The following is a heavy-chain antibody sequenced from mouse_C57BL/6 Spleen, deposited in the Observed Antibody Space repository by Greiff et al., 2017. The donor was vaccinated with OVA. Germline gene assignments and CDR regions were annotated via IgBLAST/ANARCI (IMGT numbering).Heavy chain of an antibody. D-gene: IGHD1-1*01. CDR3: ARHPYGSSPFDY. CDR2: ISSGGSYT. CDR1: GFTFSSYG. Sequence: EVKLVESGGDLVKPGGSLKLSCAASGFTFSSYGMSWVRQTPDKRLEWVATISSGGSYTYYPDSVKGRFTISRDNAKNTLYLQMSSLKSEDTAMYYCARHPYGSSPFDYWGQGTTLTVSS. V-gene: IGHV5-6*01. J-gene: IGHJ2*01.